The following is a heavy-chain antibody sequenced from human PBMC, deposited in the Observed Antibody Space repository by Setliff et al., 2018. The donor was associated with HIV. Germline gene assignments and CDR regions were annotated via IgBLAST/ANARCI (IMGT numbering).Heavy chain of an antibody. CDR1: GGSFSGCY. J-gene: IGHJ4*02. CDR3: ARGRLYGVVDY. V-gene: IGHV4-34*01. D-gene: IGHD3-10*01. CDR2: INHSGST. Sequence: SETLSLTCAVDGGSFSGCYWSWIRQPPGKGLEWIGEINHSGSTNYNPSLKSRVTISVDTSKNQFSLKLTSVTAADTAVYYCARGRLYGVVDYWGQGTLVTVSS.